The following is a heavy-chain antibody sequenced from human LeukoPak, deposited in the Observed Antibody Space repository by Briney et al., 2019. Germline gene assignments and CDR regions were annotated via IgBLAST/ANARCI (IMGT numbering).Heavy chain of an antibody. CDR3: TTDRYYDNSELQFQH. Sequence: NPGGSLRLSCAASGFTLNNAWMSWVRQAPGKGLEWLGRIKRETDGGTIDYAAPVKGRFTISRDDSRNTLYLQMDGLKIEDTAVYYCTTDRYYDNSELQFQHWGQGTLVTVSS. CDR1: GFTLNNAW. V-gene: IGHV3-15*01. CDR2: IKRETDGGTI. D-gene: IGHD3-22*01. J-gene: IGHJ1*01.